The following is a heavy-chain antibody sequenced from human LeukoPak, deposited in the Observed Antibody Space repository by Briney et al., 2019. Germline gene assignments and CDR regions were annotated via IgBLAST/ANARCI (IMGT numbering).Heavy chain of an antibody. V-gene: IGHV1-18*01. D-gene: IGHD1-26*01. J-gene: IGHJ4*02. CDR1: GYTSTSYG. CDR2: ISAYNGNT. Sequence: EASVKVSCKASGYTSTSYGISWVRQDPGQGLEWMGWISAYNGNTNYAQKLQGRVTMTTDTSTSTAYMELRSLRSDDTAVYYCARGGRSSGGYLYNFDYWGQGTLVTVSS. CDR3: ARGGRSSGGYLYNFDY.